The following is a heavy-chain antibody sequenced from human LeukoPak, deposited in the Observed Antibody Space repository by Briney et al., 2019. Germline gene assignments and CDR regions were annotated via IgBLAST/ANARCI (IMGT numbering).Heavy chain of an antibody. CDR1: GYTFTSYY. Sequence: GASVKVSCKASGYTFTSYYMHWVRQAPGQGLEWMGIINPSGGSTSYAQKFQGRVTMTTDTSTSTAYMELRSLRSDDTAVYYCARDASGYQLLSYNWFDPWGQGTLVTVSS. CDR3: ARDASGYQLLSYNWFDP. V-gene: IGHV1-46*01. CDR2: INPSGGST. J-gene: IGHJ5*02. D-gene: IGHD2-2*01.